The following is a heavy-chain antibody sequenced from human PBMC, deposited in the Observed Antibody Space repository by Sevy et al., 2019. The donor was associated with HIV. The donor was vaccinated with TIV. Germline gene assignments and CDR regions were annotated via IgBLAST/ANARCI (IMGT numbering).Heavy chain of an antibody. CDR2: IRSKDYGGTT. Sequence: GGSLRLSCTTSGFTFGDFAMSWFRQAPGKGLEWVGFIRSKDYGGTTEYAASVKGRFTISRDDSKNIAYMQMNSLKTEDTAVYFCTRDGGVGNILASYYYYDMDVWGQGTTVTVSS. J-gene: IGHJ6*02. CDR3: TRDGGVGNILASYYYYDMDV. CDR1: GFTFGDFA. D-gene: IGHD3-16*01. V-gene: IGHV3-49*03.